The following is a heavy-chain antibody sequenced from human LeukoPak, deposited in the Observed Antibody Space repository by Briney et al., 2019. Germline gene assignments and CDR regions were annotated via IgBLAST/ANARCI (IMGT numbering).Heavy chain of an antibody. CDR1: GFTLSSYA. CDR3: ARGDDYGEDFDY. CDR2: ISSNGGST. D-gene: IGHD4-17*01. V-gene: IGHV3-64*01. Sequence: GGSLRLSCAASGFTLSSYAMHWVRQAPGKGLDYVSAISSNGGSTYYANSVKGRFTISRDNSKNTLYLQMGSLRAEDMAVYYCARGDDYGEDFDYWGQGTLVTVSS. J-gene: IGHJ4*02.